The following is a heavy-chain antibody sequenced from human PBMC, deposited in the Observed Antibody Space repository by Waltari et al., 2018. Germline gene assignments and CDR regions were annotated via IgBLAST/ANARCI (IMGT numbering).Heavy chain of an antibody. CDR2: IIPIFGTA. V-gene: IGHV1-69*01. CDR3: ARDLNFWNFDP. J-gene: IGHJ5*02. CDR1: GGTFSTSA. Sequence: HVQLVQSGAEVKKPGSAVTVSSRASGGTFSTSATSWVRQAPGQGLEWMGGIIPIFGTANYAQKFQGRVTITADESTSTAYIELSSLRSEDTAVYYCARDLNFWNFDPWGQGTRVTVSS. D-gene: IGHD3-3*01.